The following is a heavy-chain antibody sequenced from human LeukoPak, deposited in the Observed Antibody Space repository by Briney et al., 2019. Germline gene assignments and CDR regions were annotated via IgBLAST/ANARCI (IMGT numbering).Heavy chain of an antibody. V-gene: IGHV3-21*01. J-gene: IGHJ3*02. CDR1: GFTFSSYS. Sequence: GGTLRLSCAASGFTFSSYSMNWVRQAPGKGLECVSSISSSSYIYYADSVKGRFTISRDNAKNSLYLQMNSLRAEDTAVYYCARVALATMDAFDIWGQGTMVTVSS. CDR3: ARVALATMDAFDI. CDR2: ISSSSYI. D-gene: IGHD5-24*01.